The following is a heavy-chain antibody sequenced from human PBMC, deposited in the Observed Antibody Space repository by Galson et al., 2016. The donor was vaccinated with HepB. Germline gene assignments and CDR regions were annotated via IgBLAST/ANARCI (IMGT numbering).Heavy chain of an antibody. CDR2: IDYSGST. D-gene: IGHD3-16*01. Sequence: SETLSLTCSVSGGSVSSNSYYWSWIRQPPGKTLEWIGYIDYSGSTNYSPSLKSRVTISVDTSKNEFSLKLSSVTAADTAVYYCARRGKIGNVAFNWFDPWGQGTLVTVSS. V-gene: IGHV4-61*01. CDR1: GGSVSSNSYY. CDR3: ARRGKIGNVAFNWFDP. J-gene: IGHJ5*02.